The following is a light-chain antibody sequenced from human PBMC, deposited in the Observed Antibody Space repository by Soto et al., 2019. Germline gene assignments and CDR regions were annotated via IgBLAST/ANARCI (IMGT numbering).Light chain of an antibody. Sequence: QSVLTQPPSVSGAPGQRVTISCTGSGSNIGAGYDVHWYQQIPGTAPKLLIYGNSNRPSGVPDRFSGSKSGTSASLAITGLQAEDEADYYCQSYDTSLSASVFGGGTKVTVL. CDR1: GSNIGAGYD. J-gene: IGLJ3*02. V-gene: IGLV1-40*01. CDR2: GNS. CDR3: QSYDTSLSASV.